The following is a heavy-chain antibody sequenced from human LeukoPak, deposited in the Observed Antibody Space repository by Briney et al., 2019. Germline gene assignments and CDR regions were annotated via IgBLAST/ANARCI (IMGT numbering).Heavy chain of an antibody. CDR1: GFTFSSYE. CDR2: ISSSGSSI. D-gene: IGHD2-21*02. J-gene: IGHJ4*02. V-gene: IGHV3-48*03. Sequence: PGGSLRLSCAASGFTFSSYEMNWVRQAPGKGLECVSYISSSGSSIYYADSVKGRFTISRDNAKNSLYLQMNSLRAEDTAVYYCARAGSDLPCFDYWGQGTLVTVSS. CDR3: ARAGSDLPCFDY.